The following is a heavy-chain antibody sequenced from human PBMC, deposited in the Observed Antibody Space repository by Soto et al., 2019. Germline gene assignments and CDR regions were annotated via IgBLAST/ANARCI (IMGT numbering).Heavy chain of an antibody. CDR3: ARLPTEHGFWSAADAFDI. CDR1: GGSISSSSYY. J-gene: IGHJ3*02. D-gene: IGHD3-3*01. V-gene: IGHV4-39*02. Sequence: SETLSLTCTVSGGSISSSSYYWGWIRQPPGKGLEWIGSIYYSGSTYYNPSLKSRVTISVDTSKNHFSLKLSSVTAADTAVYYCARLPTEHGFWSAADAFDIWGQGTMVTVSS. CDR2: IYYSGST.